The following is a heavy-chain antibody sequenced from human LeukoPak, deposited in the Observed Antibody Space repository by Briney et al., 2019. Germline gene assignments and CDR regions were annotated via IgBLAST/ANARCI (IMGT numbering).Heavy chain of an antibody. CDR2: ISYDGSNK. D-gene: IGHD1-26*01. CDR1: GFTFSAYA. J-gene: IGHJ3*02. CDR3: ARGPGPIAGAKNPFDI. V-gene: IGHV3-30*01. Sequence: QAGTSLRLSCAASGFTFSAYAMHWVRQAPGKGLEWVAVISYDGSNKHYADSVKGRFTTSGDKSKDTLYLQMKSLRPEDTAVYYCARGPGPIAGAKNPFDIWGQGTMVTVSS.